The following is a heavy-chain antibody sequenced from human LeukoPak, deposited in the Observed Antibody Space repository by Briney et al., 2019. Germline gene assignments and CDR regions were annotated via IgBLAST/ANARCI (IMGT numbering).Heavy chain of an antibody. D-gene: IGHD3-10*01. CDR1: GITFSTAW. Sequence: GGSLTLSRAASGITFSTAWMSWFRQAPGKGLEWVGRIKSKIGGATADYAAPVKDRFTISRDDSKNTLYLQMNSLKTEDTGVDYCARDRDWFDPWGQGTLVTVSS. J-gene: IGHJ5*02. V-gene: IGHV3-15*01. CDR2: IKSKIGGATA. CDR3: ARDRDWFDP.